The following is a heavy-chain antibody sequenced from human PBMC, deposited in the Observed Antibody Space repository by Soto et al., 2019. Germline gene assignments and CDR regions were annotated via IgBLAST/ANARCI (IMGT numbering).Heavy chain of an antibody. CDR1: GFTFSNYA. D-gene: IGHD1-7*01. CDR3: ASLITGTTSDDYYGMDV. V-gene: IGHV3-30-3*01. CDR2: ISYDGNNK. J-gene: IGHJ6*02. Sequence: QVQLVESGGGVVQPGRSLRLSCAASGFTFSNYAMHWVRQAPGKGLEWVALISYDGNNKYYADSVKGRFTISRDNSKNTLYLHMNSLRAEDTAVFYCASLITGTTSDDYYGMDVWGQGTTVTVSS.